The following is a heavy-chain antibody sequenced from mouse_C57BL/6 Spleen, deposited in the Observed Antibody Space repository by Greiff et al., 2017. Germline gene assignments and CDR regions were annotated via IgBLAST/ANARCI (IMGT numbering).Heavy chain of an antibody. CDR3: ASGTTVAFDY. D-gene: IGHD1-1*01. CDR1: GYAFSSSW. V-gene: IGHV1-82*01. Sequence: QVQLQQSGPELVKPGASVKISCKASGYAFSSSWMNWVKQRPGKGLEWIGRIYPGDGDTNYNGKFKGKATLTADKSSSTAYMQLSSLTSVDSAVYFCASGTTVAFDYWGQGTTLTVSS. CDR2: IYPGDGDT. J-gene: IGHJ2*01.